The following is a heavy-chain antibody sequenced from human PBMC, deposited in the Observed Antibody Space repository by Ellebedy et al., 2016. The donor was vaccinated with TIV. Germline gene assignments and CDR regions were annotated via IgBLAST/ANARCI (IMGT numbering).Heavy chain of an antibody. J-gene: IGHJ6*02. CDR1: GFTFSSYW. CDR3: AVVFGELDIPYFYGMDV. Sequence: GESLKISCAASGFTFSSYWMSWVRQAPGKGLEWVANIKQDGSEKYYVDSVKGRFTISRDNAKNSLYLQMNSLRAEDTAVYYCAVVFGELDIPYFYGMDVWGRGTTVTVSS. D-gene: IGHD3-10*02. V-gene: IGHV3-7*01. CDR2: IKQDGSEK.